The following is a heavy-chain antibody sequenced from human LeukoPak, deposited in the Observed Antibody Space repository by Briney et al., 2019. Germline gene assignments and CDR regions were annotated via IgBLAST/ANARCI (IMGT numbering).Heavy chain of an antibody. J-gene: IGHJ3*02. CDR3: AGDGLSGSWGVFDI. D-gene: IGHD1-26*01. CDR2: IRYDGSNK. Sequence: PGGSLRLSCAASGFTFSSYGMHWVRQAPGKGLEWVAFIRYDGSNKYYADSVKGRFTISRDNSKNTLYLQMNSLRAGDTAVYYCAGDGLSGSWGVFDIWGQGTMVTVSS. V-gene: IGHV3-30*02. CDR1: GFTFSSYG.